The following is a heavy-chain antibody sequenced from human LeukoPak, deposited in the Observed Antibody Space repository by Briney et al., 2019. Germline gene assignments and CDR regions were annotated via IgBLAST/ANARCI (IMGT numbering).Heavy chain of an antibody. Sequence: SETLSLTCAVYGASFSGYYWSWIRQPPGKGLEWIGEIYHSGSTNYNPSLKSRVIISVDTSKNQFSLELSSVTAADTAVYYCASRTFDYWGQGTLVTVSS. V-gene: IGHV4-34*01. CDR1: GASFSGYY. CDR3: ASRTFDY. J-gene: IGHJ4*02. CDR2: IYHSGST.